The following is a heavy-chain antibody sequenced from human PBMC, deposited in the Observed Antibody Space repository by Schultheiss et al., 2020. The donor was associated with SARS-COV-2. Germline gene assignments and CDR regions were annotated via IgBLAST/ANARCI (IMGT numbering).Heavy chain of an antibody. Sequence: GGSLRLSCAASGFTFSSYAMHWVRQTPGKGLEWVTAISHDTNYKHYADSVNGRFTISRDNSRDTMYLQMNSLRREDTAIYFCARTVPAPTSTSRFASDLWGHGTMVTVSS. CDR3: ARTVPAPTSTSRFASDL. J-gene: IGHJ3*01. CDR2: ISHDTNYK. CDR1: GFTFSSYA. D-gene: IGHD6-6*01. V-gene: IGHV3-30*01.